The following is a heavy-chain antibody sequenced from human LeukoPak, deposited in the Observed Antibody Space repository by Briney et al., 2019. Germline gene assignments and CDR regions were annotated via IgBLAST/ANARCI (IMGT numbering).Heavy chain of an antibody. Sequence: SETLSLTCTVSGGSISSYYWSWIRQPPGKGLEWIGYIYYSGSTNYNPSLKSRVTISADTSKNQFSLKLSSVTAADTAVYYCARDRYSYGSVMYWYFDLWGRGTLVTVSS. CDR2: IYYSGST. J-gene: IGHJ2*01. CDR3: ARDRYSYGSVMYWYFDL. D-gene: IGHD5-18*01. CDR1: GGSISSYY. V-gene: IGHV4-59*01.